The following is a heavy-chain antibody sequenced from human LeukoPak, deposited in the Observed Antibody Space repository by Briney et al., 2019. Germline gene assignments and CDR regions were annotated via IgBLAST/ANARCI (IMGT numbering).Heavy chain of an antibody. CDR1: GGSISSSSYY. V-gene: IGHV4-39*01. CDR2: IYYSGGT. CDR3: ARQSVVLPAAIPEELEGPFDY. J-gene: IGHJ4*02. D-gene: IGHD2-2*02. Sequence: SETLSLTCTVSGGSISSSSYYWGWIRQPPGKGLEWIGSIYYSGGTYYNPSLKSRVTISVDTSKNQFSLKLSSVTAADTAVYYCARQSVVLPAAIPEELEGPFDYWGQGTLVTVSS.